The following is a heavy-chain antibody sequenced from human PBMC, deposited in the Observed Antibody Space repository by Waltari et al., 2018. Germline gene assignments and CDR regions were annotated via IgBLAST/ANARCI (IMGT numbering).Heavy chain of an antibody. CDR3: ARGSHRSAGYSDY. J-gene: IGHJ4*02. CDR2: ISHTGYT. V-gene: IGHV4-34*01. Sequence: QVQLHQWGAGLLKPSETLSLTCAVSGGSFTDFSGSWIRQTPGKGLEWIGEISHTGYTNYNPSLKSRVSISLDTSRDQFSLKVSSVTAADTAVYYCARGSHRSAGYSDYWGQGSLVTVSS. D-gene: IGHD2-21*01. CDR1: GGSFTDFS.